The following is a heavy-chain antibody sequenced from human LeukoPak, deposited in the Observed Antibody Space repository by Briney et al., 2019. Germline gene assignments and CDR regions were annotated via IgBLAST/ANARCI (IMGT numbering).Heavy chain of an antibody. CDR3: ARGKSSSWSDY. J-gene: IGHJ4*02. Sequence: SETLSLTCAVSGYSISSGYYWGWFRLPPGKGLEWIGNVFHSGGTNYNPSLKSRLTISVDTANNQFSLNLRSVTAADTAVYYCARGKSSSWSDYWGQGTLVTVSS. CDR2: VFHSGGT. CDR1: GYSISSGYY. V-gene: IGHV4-38-2*01. D-gene: IGHD6-13*01.